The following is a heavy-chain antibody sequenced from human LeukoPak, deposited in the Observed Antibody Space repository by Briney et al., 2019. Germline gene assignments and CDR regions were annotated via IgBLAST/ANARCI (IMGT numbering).Heavy chain of an antibody. Sequence: SETLSLSCAVSGGSLGTYYWSSIRQSPGKGLEWVGYIYYSGSTNYDPALKSRVTISVDTSKNLSSLNLRSVTAADTAVYYCARVRTDYDIWVGYHYYFDYWGQGTLVTVSS. CDR3: ARVRTDYDIWVGYHYYFDY. CDR1: GGSLGTYY. V-gene: IGHV4-59*01. D-gene: IGHD3-3*01. CDR2: IYYSGST. J-gene: IGHJ4*02.